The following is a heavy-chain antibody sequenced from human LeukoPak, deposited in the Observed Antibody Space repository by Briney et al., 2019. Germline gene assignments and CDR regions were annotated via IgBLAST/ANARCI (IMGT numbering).Heavy chain of an antibody. Sequence: PSETLSLTCTVSGGSISSHYWSWIRQPPGKGLEWIGYIYYSGSTNYNPSLKNRVTISVDTSKNQFSLKLSSVTAADTAVYYCARGGGYSGYDSHFDYWGQGTRVTVSS. CDR2: IYYSGST. J-gene: IGHJ4*02. CDR1: GGSISSHY. CDR3: ARGGGYSGYDSHFDY. D-gene: IGHD5-12*01. V-gene: IGHV4-59*11.